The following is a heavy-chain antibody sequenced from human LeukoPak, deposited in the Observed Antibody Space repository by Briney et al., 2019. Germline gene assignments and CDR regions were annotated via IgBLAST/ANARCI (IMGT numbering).Heavy chain of an antibody. CDR3: ARDLHSSSCSH. J-gene: IGHJ4*02. Sequence: GGSLRLSCAASGLTFDDYGMSWVREAPGKGLVWGSDINWNGGSTGYADSVKGRFTISRDNAKNSLYLQMNSLSAEDTALYYCARDLHSSSCSHWGQGTLVTVSS. CDR2: INWNGGST. D-gene: IGHD6-13*01. V-gene: IGHV3-20*04. CDR1: GLTFDDYG.